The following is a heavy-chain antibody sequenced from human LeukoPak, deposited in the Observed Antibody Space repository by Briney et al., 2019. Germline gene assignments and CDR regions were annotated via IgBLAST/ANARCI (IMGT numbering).Heavy chain of an antibody. CDR1: RDSIRSSNYY. Sequence: SETLSLTCSVLRDSIRSSNYYWGWIRQPPGKGLEWIGSIYYSGSTYYNPSLEGRGTMSIDTSNNQFSLKLTSATATDTAVYYCVRLFYYDSSGPPSWGQGTLVTASS. D-gene: IGHD3-22*01. V-gene: IGHV4-39*01. J-gene: IGHJ5*02. CDR3: VRLFYYDSSGPPS. CDR2: IYYSGST.